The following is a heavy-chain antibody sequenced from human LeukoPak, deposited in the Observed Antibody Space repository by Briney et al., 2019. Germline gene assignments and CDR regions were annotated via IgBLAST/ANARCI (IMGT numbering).Heavy chain of an antibody. D-gene: IGHD2-2*01. J-gene: IGHJ3*02. Sequence: SVKVSCKASGGTFSSYAISWVRQAPGQGLEWMGGIIPIFGTANYAQKFQGRVTITADESTSTAYMELSSLRSEDTAVYYCARQGGYKVGYQLPSGPAFDIWGQGTMVTVSS. V-gene: IGHV1-69*13. CDR2: IIPIFGTA. CDR3: ARQGGYKVGYQLPSGPAFDI. CDR1: GGTFSSYA.